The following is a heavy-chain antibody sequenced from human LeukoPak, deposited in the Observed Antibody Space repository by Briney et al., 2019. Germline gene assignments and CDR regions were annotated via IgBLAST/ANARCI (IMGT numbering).Heavy chain of an antibody. CDR3: ARDIFRSSLRYDSSGYYGAAFDI. CDR1: GYTFTGYY. CDR2: INPNSGGT. Sequence: GASVKVSCKASGYTFTGYYMHWVRQAPGQGLEWMGWINPNSGGTNYAQKFQGWVTMTRDTSISTAYMELSRLRSDDTAVYYCARDIFRSSLRYDSSGYYGAAFDIWGQGIMVTVSS. V-gene: IGHV1-2*04. J-gene: IGHJ3*02. D-gene: IGHD3-22*01.